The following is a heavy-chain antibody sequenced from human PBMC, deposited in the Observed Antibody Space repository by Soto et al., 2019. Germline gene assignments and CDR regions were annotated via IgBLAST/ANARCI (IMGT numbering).Heavy chain of an antibody. CDR3: AKGVVVPAAFNWFDP. V-gene: IGHV3-23*01. J-gene: IGHJ5*02. CDR2: ISGSGGST. CDR1: GFTFSSYA. D-gene: IGHD2-2*01. Sequence: PGGSLRLSCAASGFTFSSYAMSWVRQAPGKGLEWVSAISGSGGSTYYAGSVKGRFTISRDNSKNTLYLQMNSLRAEDTAVYYCAKGVVVPAAFNWFDPWGQGTLVTVSS.